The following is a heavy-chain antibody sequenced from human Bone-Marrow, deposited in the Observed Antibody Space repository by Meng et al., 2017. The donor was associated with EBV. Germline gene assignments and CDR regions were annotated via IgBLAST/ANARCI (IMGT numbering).Heavy chain of an antibody. Sequence: HESGPVLGSPAGAPALPCTVSGASVSGGTYHWSWIRQPPGKELEWIGYIYDGGTTIYNPSLKSRVTILVDASKNQFSLKLSSVTTADTAVYYCAKSRSSTPGVVDYWGQGTLVTVSS. J-gene: IGHJ4*02. V-gene: IGHV4-61*01. CDR3: AKSRSSTPGVVDY. CDR1: GASVSGGTYH. CDR2: IYDGGTT. D-gene: IGHD3-10*01.